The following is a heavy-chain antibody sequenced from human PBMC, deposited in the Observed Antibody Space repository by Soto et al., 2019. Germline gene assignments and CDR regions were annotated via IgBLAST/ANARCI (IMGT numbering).Heavy chain of an antibody. Sequence: QFELQESGPALVKPSETLSLTCTVSGASVSSDTSYWSWIRQPPGKGLEWIAYIHHSGTTNYNPSLKNRVTISVDKSKNQFSLKLSSVTAADTAVYYCASLFSYDSSGYYYAPYYFDYWGQGTLVTVSS. J-gene: IGHJ4*02. CDR3: ASLFSYDSSGYYYAPYYFDY. CDR2: IHHSGTT. D-gene: IGHD3-22*01. V-gene: IGHV4-61*01. CDR1: GASVSSDTSY.